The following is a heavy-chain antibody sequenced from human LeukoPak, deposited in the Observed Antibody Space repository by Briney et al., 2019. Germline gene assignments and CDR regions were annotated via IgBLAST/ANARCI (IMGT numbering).Heavy chain of an antibody. CDR2: VSSSGDST. D-gene: IGHD3-22*01. CDR1: GFTFSSYV. V-gene: IGHV3-23*01. J-gene: IGHJ3*02. CDR3: AKNYYDSSGYYPDAFDI. Sequence: GGSLRLSCAASGFTFSSYVMSWGRQAPGKGLEWVSRVSSSGDSTYYADSVKGRFTVSRDNSKNTLYLQMNSLGAEDTGVYYCAKNYYDSSGYYPDAFDIWGQGTMVTVSS.